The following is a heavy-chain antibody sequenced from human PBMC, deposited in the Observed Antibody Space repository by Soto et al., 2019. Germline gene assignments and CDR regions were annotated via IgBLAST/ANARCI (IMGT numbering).Heavy chain of an antibody. D-gene: IGHD6-6*01. Sequence: ASVKVSCKASGYTFTSYGISWVRQAPGQGLEWMGWISAYNGNTNYAQKLQGRVTMTTDTSTSTAYMELRSLRSDDTAVYYCARDGSSSEYYYYYYGMDVWGQGTTVTVSS. V-gene: IGHV1-18*01. CDR1: GYTFTSYG. CDR3: ARDGSSSEYYYYYYGMDV. CDR2: ISAYNGNT. J-gene: IGHJ6*02.